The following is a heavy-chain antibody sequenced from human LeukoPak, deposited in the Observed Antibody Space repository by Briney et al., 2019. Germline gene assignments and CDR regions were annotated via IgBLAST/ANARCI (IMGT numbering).Heavy chain of an antibody. Sequence: GGSLRLSCAASGFTFSSYSMNWVRQAPGKGLEWVSYISSSSSTIYYADSVKGRFTISRDNAKNSLYLQMNSLRAEDTAAYYCVGSGPPFDYWGQGTLVTVSS. CDR2: ISSSSSTI. D-gene: IGHD3-10*01. J-gene: IGHJ4*02. CDR1: GFTFSSYS. V-gene: IGHV3-48*01. CDR3: VGSGPPFDY.